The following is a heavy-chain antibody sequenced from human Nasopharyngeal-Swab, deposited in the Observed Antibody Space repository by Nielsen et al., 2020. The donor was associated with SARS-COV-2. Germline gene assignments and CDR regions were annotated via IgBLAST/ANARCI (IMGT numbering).Heavy chain of an antibody. CDR2: IIPNFGTT. CDR3: ARDTIFGLALYYYYGLGV. V-gene: IGHV1-69*13. Sequence: SVNVSCKVSGGTFKNYAISWVRQAPGQGLDWMGGIIPNFGTTNYAHKFQDRAKITADQSTRTAYMELGSLRSDDTAVYYCARDTIFGLALYYYYGLGVWGQGTTVTVSS. J-gene: IGHJ6*02. CDR1: GGTFKNYA. D-gene: IGHD3-3*01.